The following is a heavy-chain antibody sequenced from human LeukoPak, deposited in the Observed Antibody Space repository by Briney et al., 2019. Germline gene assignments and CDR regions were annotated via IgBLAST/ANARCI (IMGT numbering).Heavy chain of an antibody. CDR3: ARGRGSSAGLGYFYYYIDV. D-gene: IGHD1-26*01. V-gene: IGHV7-4-1*02. CDR1: GYTFTSYA. Sequence: GASVKVSCKASGYTFTSYAIHWVRQAPGQGLDWMGWINTNTGNPTYAQGFTGRFVFSLETSVSTSYLQITSLKAEDTAVYYCARGRGSSAGLGYFYYYIDVWGQGTTVSVSS. J-gene: IGHJ6*03. CDR2: INTNTGNP.